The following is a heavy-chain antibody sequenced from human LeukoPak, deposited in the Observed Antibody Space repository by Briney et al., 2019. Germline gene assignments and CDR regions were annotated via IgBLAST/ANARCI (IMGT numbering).Heavy chain of an antibody. V-gene: IGHV3-30*03. CDR3: ARVFLSWLDAFDI. D-gene: IGHD3-3*01. CDR1: GFTFSSNA. J-gene: IGHJ3*02. CDR2: ISYDGSNK. Sequence: GGALRLSCLVSGFTFSSNAMNWGGQAPGKGLEWVAVISYDGSNKYYADSVKGRFTISRDNSKNTLYVQMNSLRAEDTAVYYCARVFLSWLDAFDIWGEGTMVTVSS.